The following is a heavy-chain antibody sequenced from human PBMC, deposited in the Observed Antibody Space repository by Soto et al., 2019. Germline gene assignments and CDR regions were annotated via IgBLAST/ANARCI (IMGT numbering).Heavy chain of an antibody. D-gene: IGHD6-13*01. CDR2: ISAYNGNT. CDR3: AREPQYSSSCYQPYYYGMDV. J-gene: IGHJ6*02. V-gene: IGHV1-18*01. Sequence: ASVNVSCKXSGYTFTSYGISWVRQAPGQGLEWMGWISAYNGNTNYAQKLQGRVTMTTDTSTSTAYMELRSLRSDDTAVYYCAREPQYSSSCYQPYYYGMDVWGQGTTVTVS. CDR1: GYTFTSYG.